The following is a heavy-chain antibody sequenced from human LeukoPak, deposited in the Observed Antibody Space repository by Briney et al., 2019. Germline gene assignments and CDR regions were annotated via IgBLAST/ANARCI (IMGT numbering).Heavy chain of an antibody. CDR2: ISSSSSYI. Sequence: AGGSLRLSCAASGFTFSSYSMTWVRQAPGKGLEWVSSISSSSSYIYYADSVKGRFTISRDNAKNSLYLQMNSLRAEDTAVYYCARDLYKGYGDYIDAFDIWGQGTMVTVSS. CDR1: GFTFSSYS. J-gene: IGHJ3*02. CDR3: ARDLYKGYGDYIDAFDI. D-gene: IGHD4-17*01. V-gene: IGHV3-21*01.